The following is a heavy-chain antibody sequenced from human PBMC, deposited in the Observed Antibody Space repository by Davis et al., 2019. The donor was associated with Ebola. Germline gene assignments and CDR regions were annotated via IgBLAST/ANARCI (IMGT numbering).Heavy chain of an antibody. D-gene: IGHD5-24*01. J-gene: IGHJ4*02. CDR3: ARDWWEQLLDY. Sequence: PGGSLRLSCAASGFTFSRYSMNWVRQAPGKGLEWVSSISSGSSYIHYADSVKGRFTISRDNAKNSLYLQMNSLRAEDTAVYYCARDWWEQLLDYWGQGTLVTVSS. V-gene: IGHV3-21*01. CDR1: GFTFSRYS. CDR2: ISSGSSYI.